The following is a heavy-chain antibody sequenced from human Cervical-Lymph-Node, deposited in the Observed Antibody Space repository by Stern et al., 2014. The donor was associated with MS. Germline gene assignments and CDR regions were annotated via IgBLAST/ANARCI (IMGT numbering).Heavy chain of an antibody. CDR1: GYTFTSYD. D-gene: IGHD1-1*01. CDR3: ARGRTSRNWFDP. V-gene: IGHV1-8*01. CDR2: MNPNSGNT. Sequence: VQLVESGAEVKKPGASVKVSCTASGYTFTSYDIIWVRQATGQGLEWMGWMNPNSGNTDYTQKFQGRLTMTRSTSINTAYMELSSLRSEDTAVYFCARGRTSRNWFDPWGQGTLVTVSS. J-gene: IGHJ5*02.